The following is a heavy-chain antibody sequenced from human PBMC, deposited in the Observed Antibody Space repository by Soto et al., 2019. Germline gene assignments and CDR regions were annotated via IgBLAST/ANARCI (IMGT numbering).Heavy chain of an antibody. V-gene: IGHV4-31*03. CDR3: ALENQRVPLGSYFDS. Sequence: SETLSLSCTVSGGSITSAGYYWTWIRQHPGKGLEWIACIYYSGTTSYSPSLRSRLTISVDTSKSQFSLKLTSVTAADTAVYYCALENQRVPLGSYFDSWAQRTLVTGSS. CDR2: IYYSGTT. J-gene: IGHJ4*02. CDR1: GGSITSAGYY.